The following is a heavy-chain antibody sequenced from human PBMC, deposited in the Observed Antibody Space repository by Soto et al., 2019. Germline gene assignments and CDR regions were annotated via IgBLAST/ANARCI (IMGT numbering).Heavy chain of an antibody. D-gene: IGHD3-22*01. CDR3: ARGPYYYDSSGYYFFDY. CDR1: GYTFTGYY. J-gene: IGHJ4*02. Sequence: ASVKVSCKASGYTFTGYYMHWVRQAPGQGLEWMGWINPNSGGTNYAQKFQGWVTMTRDTSISTAYMELGRLRSDDTAVYYCARGPYYYDSSGYYFFDYWGQGTLVTVSS. V-gene: IGHV1-2*04. CDR2: INPNSGGT.